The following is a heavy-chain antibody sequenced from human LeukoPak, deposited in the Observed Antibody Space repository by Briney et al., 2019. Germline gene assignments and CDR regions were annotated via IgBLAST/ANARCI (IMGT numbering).Heavy chain of an antibody. D-gene: IGHD3-10*01. V-gene: IGHV3-20*04. CDR1: GFTFDDYG. J-gene: IGHJ5*02. CDR3: TKEGLGSGTFSAWFDP. Sequence: GGSLRLSCAASGFTFDDYGMSWVRQAPGKGLEWVSGINWNGGSTGYADSVKGRFTISRDNSKNTLYLQMNSLRVEDTAVYYCTKEGLGSGTFSAWFDPWGQGTLVTVSS. CDR2: INWNGGST.